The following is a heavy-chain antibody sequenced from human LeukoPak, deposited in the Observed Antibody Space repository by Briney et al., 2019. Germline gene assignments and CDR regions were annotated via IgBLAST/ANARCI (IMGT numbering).Heavy chain of an antibody. J-gene: IGHJ5*02. CDR2: IYYSGST. V-gene: IGHV4-59*08. CDR3: ARLSRHASGSNWFDP. D-gene: IGHD5-12*01. CDR1: GGSISSYY. Sequence: SETLSLTCTVSGGSISSYYWSWIRQPPGKGLEWIGYIYYSGSTNYNPSLKSQVTVSIDTSKNQFSLKLSSVTAADTALYYCARLSRHASGSNWFDPWGQGTLVTVSS.